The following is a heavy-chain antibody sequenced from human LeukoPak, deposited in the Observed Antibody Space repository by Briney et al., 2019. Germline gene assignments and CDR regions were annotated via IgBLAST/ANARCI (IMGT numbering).Heavy chain of an antibody. CDR2: IDPSDSYT. V-gene: IGHV5-10-1*01. Sequence: GESLKISCKGSGYSFTSYWISWVRQMPGKGLEWMGRIDPSDSYTNYSPSFQGHVTISADKSISTAYLQWSSLKASYTAMYYCRTWLQFSEEDPHYFDYWGQGTLVTVSS. CDR1: GYSFTSYW. J-gene: IGHJ4*02. CDR3: RTWLQFSEEDPHYFDY. D-gene: IGHD5-24*01.